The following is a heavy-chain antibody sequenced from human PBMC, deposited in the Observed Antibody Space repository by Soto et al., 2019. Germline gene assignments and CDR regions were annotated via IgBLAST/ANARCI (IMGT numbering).Heavy chain of an antibody. CDR3: ARTHTWVHSPHSAQRH. CDR1: VDSISGIYH. V-gene: IGHV4-38-2*01. D-gene: IGHD6-25*01. Sequence: SETMSLTWSVSVDSISGIYHWAWIRQPPGRSLEWIASIFHTGTTYYTPSLKSRVTISVDTSKNQFSLRLSSVTAADSAVYYCARTHTWVHSPHSAQRHW. J-gene: IGHJ1*01. CDR2: IFHTGTT.